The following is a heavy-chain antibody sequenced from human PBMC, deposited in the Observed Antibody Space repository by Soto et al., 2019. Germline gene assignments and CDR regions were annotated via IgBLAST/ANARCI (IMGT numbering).Heavy chain of an antibody. J-gene: IGHJ4*02. Sequence: QVQLVDSGGGVVQPGRSLRLSCAASGFTFSSYAMHWVRQAPGKGLEWVAVISYDGSNKYYADSVKGRFTISRDNDKNTLYLQMKSLRAEDTAVYYCARAGRRYSYCSDMRVVDYWGQGTLVTVSS. V-gene: IGHV3-30-3*01. CDR2: ISYDGSNK. D-gene: IGHD5-18*01. CDR1: GFTFSSYA. CDR3: ARAGRRYSYCSDMRVVDY.